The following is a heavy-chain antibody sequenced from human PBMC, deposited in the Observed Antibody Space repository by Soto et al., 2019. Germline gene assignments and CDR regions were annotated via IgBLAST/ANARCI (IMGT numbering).Heavy chain of an antibody. D-gene: IGHD1-1*01. CDR1: GGSVSNFA. CDR3: ARGGSTYAASQQLHLSHLDY. CDR2: IMPMSGAA. J-gene: IGHJ4*02. V-gene: IGHV1-69*06. Sequence: QVQLVQSGPEVMKPGSSVKVSCKASGGSVSNFAVTWVRQAPGQGLEWMGGIMPMSGAANYAQKFRGRLTITEDKSTTTAYLELSGLRSEDTAIYYCARGGSTYAASQQLHLSHLDYWGQGTLVSVFS.